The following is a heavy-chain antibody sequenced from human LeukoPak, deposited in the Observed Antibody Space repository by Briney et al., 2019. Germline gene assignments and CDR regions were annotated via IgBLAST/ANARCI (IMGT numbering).Heavy chain of an antibody. J-gene: IGHJ5*02. CDR2: INHSGST. CDR3: ARGFFVRENPGSWFDP. Sequence: SETLSLTCAVYGGSFSGYYWSWIHQPPGKGLEWIGEINHSGSTNYNPSLKSRITISVDRSKNQFSLRLTSVTAADTAVYYCARGFFVRENPGSWFDPWGQGTLVTVSP. CDR1: GGSFSGYY. V-gene: IGHV4-34*01. D-gene: IGHD3-10*02.